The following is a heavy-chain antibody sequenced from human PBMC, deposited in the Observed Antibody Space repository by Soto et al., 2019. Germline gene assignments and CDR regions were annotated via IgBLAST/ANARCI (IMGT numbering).Heavy chain of an antibody. Sequence: EAQLVESGGGLVEPGGSLRVSCAASGFSFSDAWMIWVRQAPGKGLEWVGRIKSKANGETADYAAPVKGRFTISRDDSKYTVYLKMNNLKIEDPDVYYCTTGVDGYNPFDYWGQGSLVTVSS. J-gene: IGHJ4*02. V-gene: IGHV3-15*01. CDR3: TTGVDGYNPFDY. CDR1: GFSFSDAW. CDR2: IKSKANGETA. D-gene: IGHD5-12*01.